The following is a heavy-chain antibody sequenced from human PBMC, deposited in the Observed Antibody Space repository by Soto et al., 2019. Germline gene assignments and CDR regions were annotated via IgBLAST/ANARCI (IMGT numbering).Heavy chain of an antibody. CDR2: INAGNGNT. V-gene: IGHV1-3*01. CDR1: GYTFTSYA. CDR3: ARDCSSTSCYGRPYYYYGMDV. D-gene: IGHD2-2*01. J-gene: IGHJ6*02. Sequence: ASVKVSCKASGYTFTSYAMHWVRQAPGQRLEWMGWINAGNGNTKYSQKLQGRVTITRDTSASTAYMELRSLRSDDTAVYYCARDCSSTSCYGRPYYYYGMDVWGQGTPVTVSS.